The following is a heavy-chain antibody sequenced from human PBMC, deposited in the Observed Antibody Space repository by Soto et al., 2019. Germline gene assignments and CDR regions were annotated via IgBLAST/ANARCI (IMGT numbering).Heavy chain of an antibody. V-gene: IGHV4-39*07. Sequence: SETLSLTCTVSGGSISSSSYYWGWIRQPPGKGLEWIGLTSYSGNTNYNPSLKSRVAMTVDTSKNQFSLTLSSVTAADTAMYYCARDGVRPFEYWGQGTLVTVSS. D-gene: IGHD3-3*01. J-gene: IGHJ4*02. CDR1: GGSISSSSYY. CDR2: TSYSGNT. CDR3: ARDGVRPFEY.